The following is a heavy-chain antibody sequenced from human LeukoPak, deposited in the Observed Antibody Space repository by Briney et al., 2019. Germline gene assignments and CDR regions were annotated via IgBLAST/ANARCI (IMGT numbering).Heavy chain of an antibody. CDR2: IYYSGST. J-gene: IGHJ2*01. D-gene: IGHD1-1*01. V-gene: IGHV4-59*01. CDR3: ARYDLRYFDL. Sequence: SETLSLTCTVSGGSISSYYWSWIRQPPGKGLEWIGYIYYSGSTNYNPSLKSRVTISVDTSKNQFSLKLSSVTAADTAVYYCARYDLRYFDLWGRGTLVTVSS. CDR1: GGSISSYY.